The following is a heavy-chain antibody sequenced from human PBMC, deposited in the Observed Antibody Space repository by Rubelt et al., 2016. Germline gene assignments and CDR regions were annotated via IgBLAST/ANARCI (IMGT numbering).Heavy chain of an antibody. J-gene: IGHJ3*02. CDR3: AGLSHAFDI. V-gene: IGHV4-34*01. Sequence: QWGAGLLKPSETLSLTCAVYGGSFSGYYWSWIRQPPGKGLEWIGEINHSGSTNYNPSLKSRVTISVDTSKNQFSLKLSAVTAADTAWYYCAGLSHAFDIWGQGTMVTVSS. CDR1: GGSFSGYY. CDR2: INHSGST.